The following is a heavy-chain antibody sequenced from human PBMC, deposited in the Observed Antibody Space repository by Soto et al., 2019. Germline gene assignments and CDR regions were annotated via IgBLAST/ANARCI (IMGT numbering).Heavy chain of an antibody. D-gene: IGHD6-13*01. CDR3: ARDSIYSSSWYDY. V-gene: IGHV3-30-3*01. CDR2: ISYDGSNK. CDR1: GFTFSSYA. J-gene: IGHJ4*02. Sequence: QVQLVESGGGVVQPGRSLRLSCAASGFTFSSYAMHWVRQAPGKGLEWVAVISYDGSNKYYADSVKGRFTISRDNSKNTLYLQMNLLRAEDTAVYYCARDSIYSSSWYDYWGEGTLVTVSS.